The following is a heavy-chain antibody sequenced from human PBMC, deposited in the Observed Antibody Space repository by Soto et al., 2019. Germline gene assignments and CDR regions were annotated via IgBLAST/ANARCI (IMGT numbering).Heavy chain of an antibody. D-gene: IGHD4-17*01. CDR1: GFTFSSYA. CDR2: ISYDGSNK. Sequence: GGSLRLSCAASGFTFSSYAMHWVRQAPGKGLEWVAVISYDGSNKYYADSVKGRFTISRDNSKNALYLQMNSLRAEDTAVYYCAREKVDYGDAFHYWGQGTLVTVS. J-gene: IGHJ4*02. V-gene: IGHV3-30-3*01. CDR3: AREKVDYGDAFHY.